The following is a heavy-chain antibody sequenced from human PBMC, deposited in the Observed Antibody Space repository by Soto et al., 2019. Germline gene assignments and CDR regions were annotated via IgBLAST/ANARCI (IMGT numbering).Heavy chain of an antibody. CDR1: GYTFAIDG. Sequence: SVXVPGRGAGYTFAIDGSIGCRQAPGQGLDWMGWISAYNGNTNYAQKLQGRVTMPTDTSTSTAYTELRSLRSDDTAVYYGERVAENIPPAIHNPHYPYGIDVWGQRPTVTVSS. V-gene: IGHV1-18*04. CDR3: ERVAENIPPAIHNPHYPYGIDV. CDR2: ISAYNGNT. D-gene: IGHD2-2*01. J-gene: IGHJ6*02.